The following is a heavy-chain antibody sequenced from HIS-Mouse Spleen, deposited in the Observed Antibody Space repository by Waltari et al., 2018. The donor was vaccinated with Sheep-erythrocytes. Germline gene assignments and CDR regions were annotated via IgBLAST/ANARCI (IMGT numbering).Heavy chain of an antibody. J-gene: IGHJ4*02. D-gene: IGHD1-26*01. V-gene: IGHV1-69*04. CDR2: ISPILGIA. Sequence: QVQLVQSGAEVKKPGPSVKVSCKASGGTFSSYAISWVRQAPGQGLEWMGRISPILGIANDAQKVQGRVTITADKATSTAYMELSSLGSEGTAVYYCAQAGATTPHFDYWGQGTLVTVSS. CDR3: AQAGATTPHFDY. CDR1: GGTFSSYA.